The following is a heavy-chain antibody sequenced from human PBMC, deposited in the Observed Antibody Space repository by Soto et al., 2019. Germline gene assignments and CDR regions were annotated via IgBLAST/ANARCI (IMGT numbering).Heavy chain of an antibody. D-gene: IGHD1-26*01. CDR3: ARPGVGATRYSWFDP. Sequence: SETLSLTCTVSGGSISSSSYYWGWIRQPPGKGLEWIGSIYYSGSTYYNPSLKSRVTISVDTSKNQFSLKLSSVTAADTAVYYCARPGVGATRYSWFDPWGQGTLVTVSS. CDR2: IYYSGST. J-gene: IGHJ5*02. CDR1: GGSISSSSYY. V-gene: IGHV4-39*01.